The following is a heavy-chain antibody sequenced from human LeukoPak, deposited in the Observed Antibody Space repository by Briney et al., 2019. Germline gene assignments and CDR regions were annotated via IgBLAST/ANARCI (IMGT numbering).Heavy chain of an antibody. J-gene: IGHJ3*02. CDR3: AKDNIAYGDYHWYAFDI. D-gene: IGHD4-17*01. CDR2: ISYDGSNK. Sequence: GGSLRLSCAASGFTFSSYGMHWVRQAPGKGLEWVAVISYDGSNKYYADSVKGRFTISRDNSKNTLYLQMNSLRAEDTAVYYCAKDNIAYGDYHWYAFDIWGQGTMVTVSS. V-gene: IGHV3-30*18. CDR1: GFTFSSYG.